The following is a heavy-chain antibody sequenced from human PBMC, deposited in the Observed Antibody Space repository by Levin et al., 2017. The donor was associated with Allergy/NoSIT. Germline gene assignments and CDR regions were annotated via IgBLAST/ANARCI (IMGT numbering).Heavy chain of an antibody. CDR1: GGSFSTYY. CDR3: ARLRRGSGWYSFDY. Sequence: SETLSLTCAVYGGSFSTYYWSWIRQPPGKGLEWIGEINHSGSTNYNPSLKSRVTISVDTSKNQFSLKLSSVTAADTAVYYCARLRRGSGWYSFDYWGQGTLVTVSS. D-gene: IGHD6-19*01. CDR2: INHSGST. J-gene: IGHJ4*02. V-gene: IGHV4-34*01.